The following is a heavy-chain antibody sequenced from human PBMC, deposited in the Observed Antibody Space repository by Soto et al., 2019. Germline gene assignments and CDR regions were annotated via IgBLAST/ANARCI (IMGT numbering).Heavy chain of an antibody. J-gene: IGHJ4*02. V-gene: IGHV1-8*01. CDR2: MSPNSGNT. D-gene: IGHD1-26*01. Sequence: ASVKVSCKASGYTFTSYDINWVRQATGQGLEWMGWMSPNSGNTAYAQKFQGRVTMTRNTSISTAYMELSSLRSEDTAVYYCAREVVGATINWGQGTLVTVSS. CDR3: AREVVGATIN. CDR1: GYTFTSYD.